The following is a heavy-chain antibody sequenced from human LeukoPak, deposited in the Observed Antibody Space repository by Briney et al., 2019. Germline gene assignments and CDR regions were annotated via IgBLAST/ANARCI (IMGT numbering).Heavy chain of an antibody. Sequence: ASVKVSCKASGYTFTGYYMHWVRQAPGQGLEWMGWINLNSGDRNYAQKFQGRVTMTRDTSISTAYMELSRLRSDDTAVYYCARGTPRYYYDSSGLYDAFDIWGQGTMVTVSS. V-gene: IGHV1-2*02. CDR1: GYTFTGYY. J-gene: IGHJ3*02. CDR2: INLNSGDR. CDR3: ARGTPRYYYDSSGLYDAFDI. D-gene: IGHD3-22*01.